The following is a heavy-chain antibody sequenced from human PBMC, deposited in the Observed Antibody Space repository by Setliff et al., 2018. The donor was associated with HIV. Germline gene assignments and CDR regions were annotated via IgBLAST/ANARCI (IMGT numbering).Heavy chain of an antibody. CDR3: AREGITGTTLHPY. CDR1: GFTFSSYV. Sequence: PGGSLRLSCAATGFTFSSYVLHWVRQAPGKGPEWVAKIKQDGSDKYYADSVKGRFTISRDNAKNSLYLQMNTLRAEDTAVYYCAREGITGTTLHPYWGQGTLVTVSS. D-gene: IGHD1-7*01. V-gene: IGHV3-7*01. J-gene: IGHJ4*02. CDR2: IKQDGSDK.